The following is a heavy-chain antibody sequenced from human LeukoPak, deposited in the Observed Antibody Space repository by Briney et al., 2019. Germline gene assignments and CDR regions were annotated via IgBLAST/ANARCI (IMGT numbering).Heavy chain of an antibody. Sequence: SETLSLTCTVSGGSISSYYWSWIRQPAGKGLEWIGRIYTSGSTNCNPSLKSRVTMSVDTSKNQFSLKLSSVTAADTAVYYCAREGEIVLMVYARGGWFDPWGQGTLVTVSS. CDR1: GGSISSYY. D-gene: IGHD2-8*01. V-gene: IGHV4-4*07. CDR3: AREGEIVLMVYARGGWFDP. J-gene: IGHJ5*02. CDR2: IYTSGST.